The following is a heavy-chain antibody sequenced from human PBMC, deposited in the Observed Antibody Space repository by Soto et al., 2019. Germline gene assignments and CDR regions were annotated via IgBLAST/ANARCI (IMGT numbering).Heavy chain of an antibody. J-gene: IGHJ4*02. Sequence: QITLKESGPTLVKPTQTLTLTCTFSGFSLSTSGVGVGWIRQPPGKALAWLALIYWDDDKRYSPSLKSRLTITKDTSKNQVVLTVTNMDPVDTATYYCAHRRDIVAGFGGWGQGTLVTVSS. D-gene: IGHD5-12*01. CDR2: IYWDDDK. CDR3: AHRRDIVAGFGG. CDR1: GFSLSTSGVG. V-gene: IGHV2-5*02.